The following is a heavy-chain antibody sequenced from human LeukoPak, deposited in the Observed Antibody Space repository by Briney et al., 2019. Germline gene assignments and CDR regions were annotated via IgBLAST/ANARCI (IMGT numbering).Heavy chain of an antibody. D-gene: IGHD7-27*01. CDR3: ARDTWGSLMDV. CDR2: ISAYNVNT. Sequence: ASVKVSCKASGYTFTSYGISWVRQAPGQGLEWMGWISAYNVNTNYAQKFQDRVTITADESTSTAYMELSSLRSEDTAVYYCARDTWGSLMDVWGQGTTVTVSS. J-gene: IGHJ6*02. V-gene: IGHV1-18*01. CDR1: GYTFTSYG.